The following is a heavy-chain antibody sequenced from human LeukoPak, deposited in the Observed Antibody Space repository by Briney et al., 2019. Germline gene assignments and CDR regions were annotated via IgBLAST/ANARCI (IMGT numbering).Heavy chain of an antibody. CDR2: IYSGGST. V-gene: IGHV3-66*02. Sequence: PTGGSLRLSCAASGFTVSSNYMSWVRQAPAKGLEWVSVIYSGGSTYYADSVKGRFTISRDNSENTLYLQMNSLRAEDTAVYYCARDRSGWYYFDYWGQGTLVTVSS. CDR1: GFTVSSNY. D-gene: IGHD6-19*01. J-gene: IGHJ4*02. CDR3: ARDRSGWYYFDY.